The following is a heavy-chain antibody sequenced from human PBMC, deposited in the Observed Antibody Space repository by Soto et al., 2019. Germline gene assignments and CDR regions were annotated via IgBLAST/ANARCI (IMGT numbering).Heavy chain of an antibody. Sequence: SETLSLTCTVSGGSISSYYWSWIRQPPGKGLEWIGYIYYSGSTNYNPSLKSRVTISVDTSKNQFSLKLNSMTAADTAVYYCARHNYGSGSTYFDYWGQGMLVTVSS. D-gene: IGHD3-10*01. CDR1: GGSISSYY. CDR2: IYYSGST. CDR3: ARHNYGSGSTYFDY. V-gene: IGHV4-59*08. J-gene: IGHJ4*02.